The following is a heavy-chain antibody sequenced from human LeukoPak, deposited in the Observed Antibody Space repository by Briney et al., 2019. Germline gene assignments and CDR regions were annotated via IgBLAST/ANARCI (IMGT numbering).Heavy chain of an antibody. D-gene: IGHD3-22*01. CDR1: GGTFSSYA. CDR3: ARRALSSGYTYYYYGMDV. J-gene: IGHJ6*02. CDR2: IIPIFGTA. Sequence: GASVKVSRKASGGTFSSYAISWVRQAPGQGLEWMGGIIPIFGTANYAQKFQGRVTITADESTSTAYMELSSLRSEDTAVYYCARRALSSGYTYYYYGMDVWGQGTTVTVSS. V-gene: IGHV1-69*13.